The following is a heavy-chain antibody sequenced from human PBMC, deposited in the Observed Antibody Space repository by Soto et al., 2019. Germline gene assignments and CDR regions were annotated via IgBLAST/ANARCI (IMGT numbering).Heavy chain of an antibody. V-gene: IGHV3-30-3*01. J-gene: IGHJ4*02. D-gene: IGHD5-12*01. CDR3: TNLYIGGDFDY. Sequence: QVQLVESGGGVVQPGRSLRLSCAASGFAFTNYAMHWVRQAPGKGLDWVAVISYDGSYIYYADSVKGRFTISRDNSKNTVYLQMNSLRAEDTAVYYSTNLYIGGDFDYWGQGTLVTVSS. CDR1: GFAFTNYA. CDR2: ISYDGSYI.